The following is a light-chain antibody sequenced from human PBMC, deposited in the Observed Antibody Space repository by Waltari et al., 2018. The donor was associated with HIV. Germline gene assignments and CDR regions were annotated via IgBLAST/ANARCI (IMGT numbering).Light chain of an antibody. Sequence: QSVLTQPPSASGTPGQRVTISCSGRSSTIGRNYVYWYQQLPGTAPKLLIYTINPRPSGVPDRCSGSKSGTSASRAISGLRSEDEADYYCAAWNDRLSGYVFGTGTKVTV. V-gene: IGLV1-47*01. CDR2: TIN. CDR1: SSTIGRNY. J-gene: IGLJ1*01. CDR3: AAWNDRLSGYV.